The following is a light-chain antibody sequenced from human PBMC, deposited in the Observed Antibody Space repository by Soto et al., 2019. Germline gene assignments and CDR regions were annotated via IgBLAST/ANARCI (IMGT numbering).Light chain of an antibody. CDR1: SSNIGSNT. J-gene: IGLJ2*01. V-gene: IGLV1-44*01. Sequence: QSVLTQPPSASGTPGQRVTISCSGSSSNIGSNTVNWYQQLPGTAPKLLIYSNNQRPSGVPDRFSGSKSGTSASLAISGLQSEDEADYYCAAWDDSLNGPDVVFGGGTKLPVL. CDR3: AAWDDSLNGPDVV. CDR2: SNN.